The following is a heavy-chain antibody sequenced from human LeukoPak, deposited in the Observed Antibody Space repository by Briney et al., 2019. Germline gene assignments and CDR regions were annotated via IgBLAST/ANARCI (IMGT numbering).Heavy chain of an antibody. CDR3: ARGIAAARGPYYYYMDV. J-gene: IGHJ6*03. Sequence: SETLSLTCTVSGGSISSSSYYWGWIRQPPGKGLEWIGSIFYSGSTYYNPSLKSRVTISVDTSKNQFSLKLSSVTAADTAVYYCARGIAAARGPYYYYMDVWGKGTTVTISS. V-gene: IGHV4-39*07. CDR1: GGSISSSSYY. CDR2: IFYSGST. D-gene: IGHD6-13*01.